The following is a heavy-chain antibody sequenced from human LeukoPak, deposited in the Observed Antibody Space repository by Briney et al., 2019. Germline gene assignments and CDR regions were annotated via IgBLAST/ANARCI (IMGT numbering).Heavy chain of an antibody. CDR2: INTNTGNP. V-gene: IGHV7-4-1*02. J-gene: IGHJ6*03. CDR1: GYTFTSYA. Sequence: GASVKVSCKASGYTFTSYAMNWVRQAPGQGLEWMGWINTNTGNPTYAQGFTGRFVFSLDTSVSTAYLQISSLKAEDTAVYYCARPPSSYCGGDCYLGGFDYYYMDVWGKGTTVTVSS. CDR3: ARPPSSYCGGDCYLGGFDYYYMDV. D-gene: IGHD2-21*02.